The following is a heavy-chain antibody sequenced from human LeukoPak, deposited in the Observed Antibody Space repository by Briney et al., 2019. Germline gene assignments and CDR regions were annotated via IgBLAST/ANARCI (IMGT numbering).Heavy chain of an antibody. V-gene: IGHV3-21*01. D-gene: IGHD2-15*01. CDR1: GFTFSSYS. J-gene: IGHJ4*02. Sequence: PGGSLRLSCAASGFTFSSYSTNWVRQAPGKGLEWVSSISSSSYIYYADSVKGRFTISRDNAKNSLYLQMNSLRAEDTAVYYCARVGWMSCSGGSCYSGGRDFDYWGQGTLVTVSS. CDR3: ARVGWMSCSGGSCYSGGRDFDY. CDR2: ISSSSYI.